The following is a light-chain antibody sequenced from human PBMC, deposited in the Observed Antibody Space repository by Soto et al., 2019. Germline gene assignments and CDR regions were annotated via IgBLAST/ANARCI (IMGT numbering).Light chain of an antibody. Sequence: QSALTQPASVSGSPGQSITISCTGSSSDVGNYNLVSWYQQHPGKAPKLMIYEDTKWPSGVSNRFSGSKSGNTAYLTISGLQAEDEADYYCWSYAVGRTYVFGTGTKPTVL. CDR1: SSDVGNYNL. V-gene: IGLV2-23*01. J-gene: IGLJ1*01. CDR2: EDT. CDR3: WSYAVGRTYV.